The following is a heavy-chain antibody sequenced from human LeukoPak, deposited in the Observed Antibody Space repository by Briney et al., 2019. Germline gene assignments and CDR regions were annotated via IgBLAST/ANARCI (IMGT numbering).Heavy chain of an antibody. CDR1: GGTFSSYA. V-gene: IGHV1-69*05. J-gene: IGHJ5*02. CDR2: IIPIFGTA. D-gene: IGHD6-13*01. CDR3: AGDKNRIAAAGLGWFDP. Sequence: ASVKVSCKASGGTFSSYAISWVRQAPGQGLEWMGWIIPIFGTANYAQKFQGRVTITTDEYTSTAYMELSSLRSEDTAVYYCAGDKNRIAAAGLGWFDPWGQGTLVTVSS.